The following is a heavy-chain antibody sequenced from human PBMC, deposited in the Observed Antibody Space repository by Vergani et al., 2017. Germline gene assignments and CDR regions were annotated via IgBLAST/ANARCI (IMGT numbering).Heavy chain of an antibody. V-gene: IGHV4-39*07. CDR2: INHSGST. CDR3: ASASYDFYPPDV. Sequence: QLQLQESGPGLVKPSETLSLTCAVYGGSISSSSYYWSWIRQPPGKGLEWIGEINHSGSTNYNPSLKSRVTISVDTSKNQFSLKLSSVTAADTAVYYCASASYDFYPPDVWGKGTTVTVSS. J-gene: IGHJ6*04. D-gene: IGHD3-3*01. CDR1: GGSISSSSYY.